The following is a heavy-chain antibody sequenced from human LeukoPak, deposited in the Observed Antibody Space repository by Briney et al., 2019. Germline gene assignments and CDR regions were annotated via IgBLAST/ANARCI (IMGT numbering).Heavy chain of an antibody. CDR3: AREMTTAYAFDI. CDR2: ISRSSSII. D-gene: IGHD4-11*01. V-gene: IGHV3-48*01. J-gene: IGHJ3*02. Sequence: PGGSLRLSCAASGFTFSSYSMNWVRQAPGKGLEWVSYISRSSSIIYHADSVKGRFTISRDNAKNSLYLQMNSLRADDTAVYYCAREMTTAYAFDIWGQGTMVTVSS. CDR1: GFTFSSYS.